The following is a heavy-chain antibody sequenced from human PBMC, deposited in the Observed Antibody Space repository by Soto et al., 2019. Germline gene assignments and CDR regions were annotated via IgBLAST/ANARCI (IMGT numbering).Heavy chain of an antibody. V-gene: IGHV3-53*04. CDR2: LRSGGDR. J-gene: IGHJ4*03. CDR1: GIPVSSNY. Sequence: EVQLVESGGGLVQPGGSLRLSCAASGIPVSSNYMTWVRHAPGKGLEWVSGLRSGGDRYSENSLKGRFTTSRHDSTNTLFLQMNSRTAEDKAAYYCARDGRYYYAGRIDYWGQGTTVTVSS. CDR3: ARDGRYYYAGRIDY. D-gene: IGHD3-10*01.